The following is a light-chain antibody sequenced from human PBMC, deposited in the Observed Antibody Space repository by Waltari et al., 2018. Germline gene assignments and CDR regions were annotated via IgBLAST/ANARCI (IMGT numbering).Light chain of an antibody. Sequence: QTVVTQEPSLTVSPGGTVTPTCASSPGAVTSGHYPNWFQLKPGQAPRALIYSTSNTHSGTPARFSGSLRGGKAALTLSGVQPEDEAEYYCMLYYDGVRVFGGGTKVTVL. V-gene: IGLV7-43*01. J-gene: IGLJ2*01. CDR3: MLYYDGVRV. CDR1: PGAVTSGHY. CDR2: STS.